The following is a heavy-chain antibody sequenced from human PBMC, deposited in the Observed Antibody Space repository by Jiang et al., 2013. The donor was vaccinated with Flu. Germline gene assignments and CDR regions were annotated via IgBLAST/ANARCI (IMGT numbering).Heavy chain of an antibody. CDR2: IIPILGIA. D-gene: IGHD3-9*01. Sequence: SGGTFGSDSISWVRQAPGQGLEWMGRIIPILGIANYAQKFQGRVTIAADKSTSTVYMEVSSLRSEDTAVYYCARNRAPQEVDKFDYWGQGTLVTVSS. CDR3: ARNRAPQEVDKFDY. CDR1: GGTFGSDS. V-gene: IGHV1-69*02. J-gene: IGHJ4*02.